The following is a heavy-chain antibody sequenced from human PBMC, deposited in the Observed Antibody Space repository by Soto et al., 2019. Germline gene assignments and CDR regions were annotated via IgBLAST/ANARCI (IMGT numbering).Heavy chain of an antibody. D-gene: IGHD5-18*01. CDR3: ARVLSYGYFSDY. Sequence: ASVKVSCKASGYTFSGYYIHWLRQAPGQGLEWMGWINPNSGGTNYAQKFQGRVTVTRDTPTSTAYMELSRLTSDDTAVYYCARVLSYGYFSDYWGQGTLVTVSS. V-gene: IGHV1-2*02. J-gene: IGHJ4*02. CDR1: GYTFSGYY. CDR2: INPNSGGT.